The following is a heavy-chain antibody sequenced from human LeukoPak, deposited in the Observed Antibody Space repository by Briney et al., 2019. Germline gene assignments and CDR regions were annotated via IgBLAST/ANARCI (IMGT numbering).Heavy chain of an antibody. J-gene: IGHJ4*02. D-gene: IGHD4-17*01. CDR1: GGSISSYY. CDR2: IFYSGST. Sequence: SETLSLTCTVSGGSISSYYWSWIRQPPGKGLEWIGYIFYSGSTNYNPSLKSRVPISVDTPKNQFSLKLSSVTAADTAVYYCARGGTMTTVPLWGQGTLVTVSS. V-gene: IGHV4-59*08. CDR3: ARGGTMTTVPL.